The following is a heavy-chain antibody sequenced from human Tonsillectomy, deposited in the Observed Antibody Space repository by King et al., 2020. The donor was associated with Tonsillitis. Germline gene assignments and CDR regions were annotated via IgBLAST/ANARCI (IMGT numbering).Heavy chain of an antibody. CDR2: ISGSGGKT. CDR3: AKGNMDCSGGSCPRSYYYYAMDV. V-gene: IGHV3-23*01. CDR1: GFTFNTYA. Sequence: VQLQESGGGLGQPGGSLRLSCAASGFTFNTYAMTWVRQAPGKGLEWVSAISGSGGKTYYADSVKGRFTISRDNSKNTLYLQMNSLRAEDTALYYCAKGNMDCSGGSCPRSYYYYAMDVGGQGTTVTVPS. J-gene: IGHJ6*02. D-gene: IGHD2-15*01.